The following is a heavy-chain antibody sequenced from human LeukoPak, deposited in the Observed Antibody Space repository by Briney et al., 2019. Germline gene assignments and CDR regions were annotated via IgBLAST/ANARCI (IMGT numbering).Heavy chain of an antibody. V-gene: IGHV5-51*01. CDR1: GHNFIYYW. CDR2: IYPGDSDT. D-gene: IGHD6-13*01. J-gene: IGHJ4*02. CDR3: ARAPGYSSSWDAYFDY. Sequence: GESLKISCQSSGHNFIYYWIAWVRQMPGRGLEWMGIIYPGDSDTRYSPSFQGQVTISADKSISTAHLQWSSLKASDTAMYYCARAPGYSSSWDAYFDYWGQGTLVTVSS.